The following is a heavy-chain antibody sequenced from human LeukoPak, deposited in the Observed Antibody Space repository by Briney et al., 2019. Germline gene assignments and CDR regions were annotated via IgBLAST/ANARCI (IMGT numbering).Heavy chain of an antibody. D-gene: IGHD3-22*01. J-gene: IGHJ5*02. CDR2: IYPGDSDT. CDR1: GYSFTSYW. V-gene: IGHV5-51*01. Sequence: GESLKISCKGSGYSFTSYWIGWVRQMPGKGLEWMGIIYPGDSDTRYSPSFQGQVTISADKSISTAYLQWSSLKASDTAMYYCASSPTYYYDSSGLRVWFDPWGQGTLVTVSS. CDR3: ASSPTYYYDSSGLRVWFDP.